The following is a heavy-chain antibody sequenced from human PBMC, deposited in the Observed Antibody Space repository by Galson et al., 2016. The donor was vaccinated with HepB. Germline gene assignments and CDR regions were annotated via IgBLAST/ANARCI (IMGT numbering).Heavy chain of an antibody. CDR2: ISYDGSSK. D-gene: IGHD6-19*01. CDR3: AKDREAVLYYFDN. J-gene: IGHJ4*02. Sequence: SLRLSCAASGFTFSNYAMHWVRQAPGKGLEWVAVISYDGSSKYYAGSAKGRFTISRDNSKNTLSLQMNSLRAEDTALYYCAKDREAVLYYFDNWGQGTLVTVSS. CDR1: GFTFSNYA. V-gene: IGHV3-30*18.